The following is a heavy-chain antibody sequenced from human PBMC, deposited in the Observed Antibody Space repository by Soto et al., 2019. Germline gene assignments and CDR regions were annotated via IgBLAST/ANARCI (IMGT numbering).Heavy chain of an antibody. Sequence: EVQLVESGGGLVKPGGSLRLSCAASGFTFSSYSMNWVRQAPGKGLEWVSSISSSSSYIYYADSVKGRFTISRDNAKYSMYLQMNSLRAEDTAVYYCARDRGSGWPFDYWGQGTLVTVSS. CDR3: ARDRGSGWPFDY. J-gene: IGHJ4*02. CDR1: GFTFSSYS. CDR2: ISSSSSYI. D-gene: IGHD6-19*01. V-gene: IGHV3-21*01.